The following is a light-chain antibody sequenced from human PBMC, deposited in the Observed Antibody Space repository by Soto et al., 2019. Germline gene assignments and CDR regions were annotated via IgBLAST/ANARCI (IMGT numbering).Light chain of an antibody. CDR1: QSVSSSY. CDR3: QQYGSPPLT. V-gene: IGKV3-20*01. J-gene: IGKJ4*01. CDR2: EAS. Sequence: EIELTQSPGTLSLSPGERATLFCRASQSVSSSYLAWYQQKPGQAPRLLIYEASSRATGIPDRFSGSGSGTDFTLTISRLEPEDLAVYYCQQYGSPPLTFGGGTKVELK.